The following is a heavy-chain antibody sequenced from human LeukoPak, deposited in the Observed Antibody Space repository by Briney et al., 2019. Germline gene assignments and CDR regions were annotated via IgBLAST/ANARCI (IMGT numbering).Heavy chain of an antibody. Sequence: GGSLRLSCAASGVTFGSYVHWVRQAPGKGLEWVAVISHDGSNKYYVDSVRGRFTISRDNSKNTLYLQMNSLRVEDTAVYYCARDLSGGGNDHWGQGTLVTVSS. J-gene: IGHJ4*02. CDR3: ARDLSGGGNDH. V-gene: IGHV3-30*03. CDR1: GVTFGSYV. D-gene: IGHD1-26*01. CDR2: ISHDGSNK.